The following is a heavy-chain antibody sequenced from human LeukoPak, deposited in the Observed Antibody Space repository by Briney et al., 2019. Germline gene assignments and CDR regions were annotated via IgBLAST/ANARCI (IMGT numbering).Heavy chain of an antibody. CDR1: GFTFSDYY. CDR2: ISSSSSTI. Sequence: PGGSLRLSCAASGFTFSDYYMSWIRQAPGKGLEWVSYISSSSSTIYYADSVKGRFTISRDNAKNSLYLQMNSLRAEDTAVYYCARESGYSSGWYEGGFDYWGQGTLVTVSS. D-gene: IGHD6-19*01. CDR3: ARESGYSSGWYEGGFDY. V-gene: IGHV3-11*04. J-gene: IGHJ4*02.